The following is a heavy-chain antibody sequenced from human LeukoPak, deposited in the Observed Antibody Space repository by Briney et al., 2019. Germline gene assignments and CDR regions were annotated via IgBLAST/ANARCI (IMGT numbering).Heavy chain of an antibody. V-gene: IGHV3-23*01. Sequence: GGSLRLSCAASGFTFSSYAMSWVRQAPGKGLEWVLAISGSGGSTYYADSVKGRFTISRDNSKNSLYLQMNSLRAEDTAVYYCATSTGHLNYWGQGTLVTVSS. D-gene: IGHD2-2*01. CDR1: GFTFSSYA. CDR3: ATSTGHLNY. CDR2: ISGSGGST. J-gene: IGHJ4*02.